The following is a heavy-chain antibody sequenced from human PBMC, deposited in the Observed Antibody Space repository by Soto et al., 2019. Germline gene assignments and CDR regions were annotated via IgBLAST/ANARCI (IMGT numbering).Heavy chain of an antibody. J-gene: IGHJ4*02. CDR3: ARGPYYYDSSGYYTY. D-gene: IGHD3-22*01. CDR2: INPNSGGT. Sequence: ASGKVSCKASGGTFSSYAISWVRQAPGQGLEWMGWINPNSGGTNYAQKFQGCVTMTRDTSISTAYMELSRLRSDDTAVYYCARGPYYYDSSGYYTYWGQGTLVTVSS. V-gene: IGHV1-2*04. CDR1: GGTFSSYA.